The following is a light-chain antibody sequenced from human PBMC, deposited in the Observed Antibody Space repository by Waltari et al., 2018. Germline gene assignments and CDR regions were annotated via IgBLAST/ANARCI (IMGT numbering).Light chain of an antibody. J-gene: IGKJ1*01. CDR3: QQRSNWRT. Sequence: EIVLTQSPATLSLSPVERATLSCRASQSVSSYLAWYQQKPGQAPGLLIYDASNRATGIPARFSGSGSGTDFTLTISSLEPEDFAVYYCQQRSNWRTFGQGTKVEIK. CDR2: DAS. V-gene: IGKV3-11*01. CDR1: QSVSSY.